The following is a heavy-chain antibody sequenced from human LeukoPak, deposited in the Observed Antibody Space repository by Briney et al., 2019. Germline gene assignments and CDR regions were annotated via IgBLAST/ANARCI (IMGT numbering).Heavy chain of an antibody. Sequence: GGSLRLSCAASGFTFSSYSMNWVRQAPGKGLEWVSSISSSSSYIYYADSVKGRFTISRDNAKNSLYLQMNSLRAEDTAVYYCARDPAHYRDSSGYLAYFDYWGQGTLVTVSS. CDR1: GFTFSSYS. CDR3: ARDPAHYRDSSGYLAYFDY. CDR2: ISSSSSYI. V-gene: IGHV3-21*01. D-gene: IGHD3-22*01. J-gene: IGHJ4*02.